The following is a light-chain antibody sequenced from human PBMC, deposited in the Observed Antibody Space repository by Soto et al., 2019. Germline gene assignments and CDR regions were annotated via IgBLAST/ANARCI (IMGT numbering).Light chain of an antibody. CDR1: QSVSSY. CDR3: QQRSNWPIT. V-gene: IGKV3-11*01. J-gene: IGKJ5*01. Sequence: EIVLTHXPPXXXXSXXXGAXLXGRASQSVSSYLAWYQQKPGQAPRLLIYDASNRATGIPARFSGSGSGTDFTLTISSLEPEDFAVYYCQQRSNWPITFGQGTRLENK. CDR2: DAS.